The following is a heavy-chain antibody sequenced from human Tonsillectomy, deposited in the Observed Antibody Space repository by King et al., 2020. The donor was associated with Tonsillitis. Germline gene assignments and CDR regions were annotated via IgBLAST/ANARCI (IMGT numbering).Heavy chain of an antibody. V-gene: IGHV3-48*02. CDR2: ISYSRNTQ. CDR3: ARDRDNWNEVTVDY. Sequence: VQLVESGGGLVQPGGSLRLSCAASGFTFSSYSMNWVRQAPGKGLEWVSYISYSRNTQSYADSVKGRFTISRDNAKNSVYLQMNSLRDEDTAFYYCARDRDNWNEVTVDYWGQGTLVTVSS. J-gene: IGHJ4*02. CDR1: GFTFSSYS. D-gene: IGHD1-20*01.